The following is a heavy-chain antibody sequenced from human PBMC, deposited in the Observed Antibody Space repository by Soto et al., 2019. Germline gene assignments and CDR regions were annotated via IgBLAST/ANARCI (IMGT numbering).Heavy chain of an antibody. D-gene: IGHD2-2*01. V-gene: IGHV4-39*01. Sequence: SETLYLTCTVSGGSISSSSYYWAWIRQPPGKGQEWIGNMYYSGSTYYNPSLKSRVTMSVDTSKNQLSLKVSSVTAADTSVYYCARIVVIPAAPDYYNYYGVDVWGQGTTVTVSS. CDR2: MYYSGST. CDR3: ARIVVIPAAPDYYNYYGVDV. J-gene: IGHJ6*02. CDR1: GGSISSSSYY.